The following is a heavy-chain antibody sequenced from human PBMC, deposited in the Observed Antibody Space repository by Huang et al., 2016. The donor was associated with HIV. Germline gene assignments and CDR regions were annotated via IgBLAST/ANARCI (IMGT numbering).Heavy chain of an antibody. CDR1: GYRFNSYG. CDR2: MSVYNDGP. CDR3: ARGHHYYYYMDV. Sequence: VKVSCKASGYRFNSYGINWVRQAPGQGLEWVGWMSVYNDGPKYAENIQGRVTLTTDTSTKTAYMEVSGLRSEDSAVYYCARGHHYYYYMDVWGEGTAVTVSS. V-gene: IGHV1-18*04. J-gene: IGHJ6*03.